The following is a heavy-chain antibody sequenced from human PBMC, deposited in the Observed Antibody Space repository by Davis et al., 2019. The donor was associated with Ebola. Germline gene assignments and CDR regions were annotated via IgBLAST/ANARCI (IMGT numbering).Heavy chain of an antibody. CDR3: ARGGYCSSTSCYLTLSIDYYGMDV. CDR1: GFTFSSYA. V-gene: IGHV3-64*01. D-gene: IGHD2-2*01. CDR2: ISSNGGIT. J-gene: IGHJ6*02. Sequence: GESLKISCAASGFTFSSYAMHWVRQAPGKGLEYVSAISSNGGITYYANSVKGRFTISRDNSKNTLYLQMGSLRAEDMAVYYCARGGYCSSTSCYLTLSIDYYGMDVWGQGTTVTVSS.